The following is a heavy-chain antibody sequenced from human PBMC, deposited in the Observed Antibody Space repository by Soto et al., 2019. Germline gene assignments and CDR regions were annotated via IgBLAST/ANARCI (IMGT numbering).Heavy chain of an antibody. D-gene: IGHD3-3*01. CDR3: ARDNPPYYDFWSGYYGLDY. J-gene: IGHJ4*02. CDR2: ISAYNGNT. Sequence: ASVKVSCKASGYTFTSYGISWLRQSPGQGLEWMGWISAYNGNTNYAQKLQGRVTMTTDTSTSTAYMELRSLRSDDTAVYYCARDNPPYYDFWSGYYGLDYWGQGTLVT. CDR1: GYTFTSYG. V-gene: IGHV1-18*04.